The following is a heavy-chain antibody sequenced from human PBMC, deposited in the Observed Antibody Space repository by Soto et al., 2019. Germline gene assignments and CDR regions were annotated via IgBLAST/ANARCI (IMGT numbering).Heavy chain of an antibody. J-gene: IGHJ1*01. Sequence: ASVKVSCKASGYTFTSYAMHWVRQAPGQRLEWMGWINAGNGNTKYSQKFQGRVTITRDTSASTAYMELSSLRSEDTAVYYCARSGTLGYCSSTSCPEYCQHWGQGTLVTVSS. D-gene: IGHD2-2*01. CDR2: INAGNGNT. CDR3: ARSGTLGYCSSTSCPEYCQH. V-gene: IGHV1-3*01. CDR1: GYTFTSYA.